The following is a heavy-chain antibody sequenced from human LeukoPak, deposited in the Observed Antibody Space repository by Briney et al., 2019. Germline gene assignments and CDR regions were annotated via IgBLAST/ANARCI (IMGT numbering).Heavy chain of an antibody. J-gene: IGHJ4*02. Sequence: PGGSLRLSCAASGFTFSSCAMSWVRQAPGKGLEWVSAISGSGGSTYYADSVKGRFTISRDNSKNTLYLQMNSLKAEDTAVYYCAVAVVGGHDYWGQGTLVTVSS. CDR2: ISGSGGST. CDR3: AVAVVGGHDY. V-gene: IGHV3-23*01. CDR1: GFTFSSCA. D-gene: IGHD6-19*01.